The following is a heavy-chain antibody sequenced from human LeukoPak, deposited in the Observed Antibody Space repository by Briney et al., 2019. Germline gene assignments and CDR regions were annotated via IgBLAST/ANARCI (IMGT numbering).Heavy chain of an antibody. CDR1: GGSISSGSYY. V-gene: IGHV4-61*02. CDR3: ARRMVVAATTYGDAD. J-gene: IGHJ4*02. CDR2: IYTSGST. Sequence: SETLSLTCTVSGGSISSGSYYWSWIRQPAGKGLEWIGRIYTSGSTNYNPSLKSQVTISVDTSKNQFSLKLSSVTAADTAVYYCARRMVVAATTYGDADWGQGTLVTVSS. D-gene: IGHD2-15*01.